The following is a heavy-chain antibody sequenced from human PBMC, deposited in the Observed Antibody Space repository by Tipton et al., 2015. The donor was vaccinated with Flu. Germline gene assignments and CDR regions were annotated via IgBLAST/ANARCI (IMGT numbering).Heavy chain of an antibody. V-gene: IGHV3-7*01. Sequence: GSLRLSCAASGFTFSTSWMSWVRQAPGKGLEWVANINQGGSEKYYVDSVKGRFTISRDNAKNSLHLHMNSLRAEDTAVYYCARGYDILTDGGGYFDYWGQGTLVTVSS. CDR1: GFTFSTSW. CDR3: ARGYDILTDGGGYFDY. CDR2: INQGGSEK. J-gene: IGHJ4*02. D-gene: IGHD3-9*01.